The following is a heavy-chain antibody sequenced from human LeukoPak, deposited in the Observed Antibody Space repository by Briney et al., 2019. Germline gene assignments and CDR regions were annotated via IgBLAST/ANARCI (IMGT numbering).Heavy chain of an antibody. CDR1: GFTFSSYA. Sequence: GGSLRLSCAASGFTFSSYAMHWVRQAPGKGLEWVAVISYDGSNKYYADSVKGRFTISRDNSKNTLYLQMNSLRAEDTAVYYCAKGPLIEVAGTTWDYWGQGTLVTVSS. J-gene: IGHJ4*02. D-gene: IGHD6-19*01. CDR3: AKGPLIEVAGTTWDY. V-gene: IGHV3-30-3*01. CDR2: ISYDGSNK.